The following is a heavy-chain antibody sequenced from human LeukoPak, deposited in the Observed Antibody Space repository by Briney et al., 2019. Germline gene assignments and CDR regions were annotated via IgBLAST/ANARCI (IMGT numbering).Heavy chain of an antibody. D-gene: IGHD1-7*01. Sequence: PGGSLRLSCAASGFTFSSYAMSWVRQAPGKGLEWVSAISGSGVSTYYADSVKGRFTISRDNSKNTLYLQMNSLRAEDTAVYYCAKDERNWNYNLASQTYDWGQGTLVTVSS. V-gene: IGHV3-23*01. J-gene: IGHJ4*02. CDR1: GFTFSSYA. CDR2: ISGSGVST. CDR3: AKDERNWNYNLASQTYD.